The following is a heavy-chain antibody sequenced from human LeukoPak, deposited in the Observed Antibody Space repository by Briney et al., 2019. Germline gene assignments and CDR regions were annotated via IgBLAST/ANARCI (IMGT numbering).Heavy chain of an antibody. Sequence: GGSLRLSCAASGFTFSSFAMSWVRQAPGKGLEWVSSVTGSGSVTSSTYYADSVKGRFTISRDNSKNTRYLQMNSLRAEDTALYYCAKEGTYNNFWSGYFHWGQGALVTVSS. CDR2: VTGSGSVTSST. V-gene: IGHV3-23*01. J-gene: IGHJ4*02. CDR3: AKEGTYNNFWSGYFH. D-gene: IGHD3-3*01. CDR1: GFTFSSFA.